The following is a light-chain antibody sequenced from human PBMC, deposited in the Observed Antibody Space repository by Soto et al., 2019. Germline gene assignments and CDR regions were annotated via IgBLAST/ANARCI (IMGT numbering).Light chain of an antibody. CDR3: QHYGSPGT. V-gene: IGKV3-20*01. Sequence: ENVLTQSPGTLSLSPGGRATLSCRASQSVSNSYLAWYQQKPGQAPRLLIYGASRRATDIPDRFSGSGSGTDFTLTISRLEPEDFAVYYCQHYGSPGTFGGGTKVEIK. CDR1: QSVSNSY. CDR2: GAS. J-gene: IGKJ4*01.